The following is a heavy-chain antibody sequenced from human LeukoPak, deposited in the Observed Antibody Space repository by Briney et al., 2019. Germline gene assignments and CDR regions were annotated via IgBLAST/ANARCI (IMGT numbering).Heavy chain of an antibody. V-gene: IGHV1-2*02. CDR3: ARVRRYQLPNDAFDI. D-gene: IGHD2-2*01. CDR1: GYTFTGYY. J-gene: IGHJ3*02. CDR2: INPNSGGT. Sequence: GASVKVSCKASGYTFTGYYMHWVRQAPGQGLEWMGWINPNSGGTNYAQKFQGRVTMTRDTSISTAYMELSRLRSDDTAVYYCARVRRYQLPNDAFDIWGQGTMVTVSS.